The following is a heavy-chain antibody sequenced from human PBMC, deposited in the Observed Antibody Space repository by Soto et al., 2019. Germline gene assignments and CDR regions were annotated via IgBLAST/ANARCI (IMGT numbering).Heavy chain of an antibody. CDR1: GYTFTSYG. D-gene: IGHD2-15*01. Sequence: ASVKVSCKASGYTFTSYGISWVRQAPGQGLEWMGWISAYNGNTNYAQKLQGRVTMTTDTSTSTAYMELRSLRSDDTAVYYCARVLPRDCSGGSRYSWWFDPWGQGTLVTVSS. CDR2: ISAYNGNT. V-gene: IGHV1-18*01. J-gene: IGHJ5*02. CDR3: ARVLPRDCSGGSRYSWWFDP.